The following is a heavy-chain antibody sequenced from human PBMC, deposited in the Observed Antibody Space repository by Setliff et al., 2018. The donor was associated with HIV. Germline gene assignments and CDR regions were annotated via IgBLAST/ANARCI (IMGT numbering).Heavy chain of an antibody. Sequence: SETLSLTCTVSGGSISSYYWSWIRQPPGKGLEWIGYIYTSGSTNSNPSLKSRVTISVDTSKNQFSLRLSSVTAADTAVYYCARAVCGGDCYSRLNWFDPWGQGTLVTVSS. CDR1: GGSISSYY. CDR2: IYTSGST. D-gene: IGHD2-21*02. V-gene: IGHV4-4*09. CDR3: ARAVCGGDCYSRLNWFDP. J-gene: IGHJ5*02.